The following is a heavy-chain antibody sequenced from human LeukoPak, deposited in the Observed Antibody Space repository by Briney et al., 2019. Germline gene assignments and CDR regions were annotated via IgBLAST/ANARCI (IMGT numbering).Heavy chain of an antibody. CDR1: GFTFSSYG. J-gene: IGHJ4*02. D-gene: IGHD3-22*01. CDR3: ARSYYYDSSGHPPFAY. V-gene: IGHV3-33*01. Sequence: GGSLRLSCAASGFTFSSYGMLWVRQAPGKGLEWVAVIWYDGSNKYYADSVKGRFTISRDNSKNTLYLQMNSLRAEDTAVYYCARSYYYDSSGHPPFAYWGQGTLVTVSS. CDR2: IWYDGSNK.